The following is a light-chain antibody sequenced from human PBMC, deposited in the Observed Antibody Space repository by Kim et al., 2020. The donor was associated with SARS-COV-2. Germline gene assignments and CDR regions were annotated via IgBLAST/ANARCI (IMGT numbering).Light chain of an antibody. CDR2: QDS. Sequence: SATPGHTASITCPGDKLGDKFAGWYQQKPGQYPVQVIYQDSKRHSVIPERFSGSTSGNTATLTIIGTQAIDEADYYYQAWDSSTAVFGRGPQLIV. J-gene: IGLJ3*02. CDR1: KLGDKF. CDR3: QAWDSSTAV. V-gene: IGLV3-1*01.